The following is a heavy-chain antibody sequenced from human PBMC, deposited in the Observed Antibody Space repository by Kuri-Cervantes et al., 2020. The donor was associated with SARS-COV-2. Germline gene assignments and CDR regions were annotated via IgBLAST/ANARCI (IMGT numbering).Heavy chain of an antibody. V-gene: IGHV3-23*01. CDR3: AKEIRLYYYMDV. D-gene: IGHD6-19*01. CDR2: ISGSAGRT. Sequence: GESLKIPCVASGFSSSDYAMSWVRQTPGKGLEWISVISGSAGRTYYADSVKGRFTVSKDNFRNTLYLQMNSLRAEDTAVYYCAKEIRLYYYMDVWGKGTTVTVSS. CDR1: GFSSSDYA. J-gene: IGHJ6*03.